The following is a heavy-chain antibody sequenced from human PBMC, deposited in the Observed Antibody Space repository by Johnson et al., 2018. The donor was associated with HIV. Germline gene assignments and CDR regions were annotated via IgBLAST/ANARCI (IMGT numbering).Heavy chain of an antibody. CDR1: GFTFSSYW. CDR3: ARVKFSDYYDSSGYRFPDAFES. J-gene: IGHJ3*02. D-gene: IGHD3-22*01. Sequence: VQLVESGGGLVQPGGSLRLSCAASGFTFSSYWMSWVRQAPGKGLEWVANIKQDGSEKYYVDSVKGRFTISRDNAKNSLYLQMNRLRAEDTAVYYCARVKFSDYYDSSGYRFPDAFESWGQGTMGTVSS. CDR2: IKQDGSEK. V-gene: IGHV3-7*01.